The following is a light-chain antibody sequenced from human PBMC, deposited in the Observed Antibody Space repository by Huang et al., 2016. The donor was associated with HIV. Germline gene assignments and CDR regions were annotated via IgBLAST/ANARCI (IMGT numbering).Light chain of an antibody. V-gene: IGKV1-39*01. CDR1: QSSSSY. J-gene: IGKJ3*01. CDR3: QQSYSTLT. Sequence: DIQLTQSPSSLSASVGDRVTSTCRASQSSSSYVNWYQHKPGKAPKLLIYAASSLQSGVPSRFSGSGSGTDFTLTISSLQPEDFATYYCQQSYSTLTFGPGTKVYIK. CDR2: AAS.